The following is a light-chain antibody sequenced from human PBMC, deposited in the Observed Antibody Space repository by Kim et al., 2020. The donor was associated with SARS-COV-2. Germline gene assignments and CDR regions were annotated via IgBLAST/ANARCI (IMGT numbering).Light chain of an antibody. Sequence: FPGERVTLSCRASQSVGISLAWYQQKPGQAPRLLIYGVSSRATDIPDRFSGSGSGTEFTLTISSLQSEDFGIYYCQQYNNWPPGVSFGGGTKLEI. J-gene: IGKJ4*01. CDR2: GVS. V-gene: IGKV3-15*01. CDR3: QQYNNWPPGVS. CDR1: QSVGIS.